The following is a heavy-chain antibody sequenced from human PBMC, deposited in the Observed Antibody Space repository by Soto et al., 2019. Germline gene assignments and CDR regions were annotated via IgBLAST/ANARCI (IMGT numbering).Heavy chain of an antibody. CDR1: GFSFSDYA. D-gene: IGHD7-27*01. J-gene: IGHJ3*01. V-gene: IGHV3-23*01. Sequence: EVQVLESGGDLVPPGGSLRLSCAASGFSFSDYALIWVRQAPGKGLEWVSGISDGGESTYYADSVKGRFTISRNDSKNTLYLQMNGLRPEDTAVYYCAKGSWADVWGQGTMVTVSS. CDR3: AKGSWADV. CDR2: ISDGGEST.